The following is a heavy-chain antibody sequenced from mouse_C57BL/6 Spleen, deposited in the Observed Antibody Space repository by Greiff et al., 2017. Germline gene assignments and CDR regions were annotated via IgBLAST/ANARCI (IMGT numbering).Heavy chain of an antibody. D-gene: IGHD2-1*01. V-gene: IGHV1-26*01. CDR2: INPNNGGT. CDR3: ARDYGNSLYAMDY. J-gene: IGHJ4*01. CDR1: GYTFTDYY. Sequence: VQLQQSGPELVKPGASVKISCKASGYTFTDYYMNWVKQSHGKSLEWIGDINPNNGGTSYNQKFKGKATLTVDKSSSTAYMELRSLTSEDSAVYYCARDYGNSLYAMDYWGQGTSVTVSS.